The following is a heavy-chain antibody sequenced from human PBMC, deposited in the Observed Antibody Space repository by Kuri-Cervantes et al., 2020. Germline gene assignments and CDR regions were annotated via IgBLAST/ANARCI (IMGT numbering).Heavy chain of an antibody. V-gene: IGHV3-20*04. CDR3: ARAYYYDSSGYYYDYYYMDV. D-gene: IGHD3-22*01. CDR2: LNWDGEST. J-gene: IGHJ6*03. Sequence: GGSLRLSCAASGFIFDDYGMSWVRLVPGKGLEWVSGLNWDGESTSYADSVKGRFTISRDNAKNSLYLQMKSLKAEDTAVYYCARAYYYDSSGYYYDYYYMDVWGKGTTVTVSS. CDR1: GFIFDDYG.